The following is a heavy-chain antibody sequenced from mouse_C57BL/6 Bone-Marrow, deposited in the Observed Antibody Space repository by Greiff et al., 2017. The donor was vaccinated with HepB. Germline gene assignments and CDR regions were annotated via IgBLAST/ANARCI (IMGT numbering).Heavy chain of an antibody. CDR3: GGDGYYLYWYFDV. J-gene: IGHJ1*03. Sequence: QVQLQQPGAELVKPGASVKLSCKASGYTFTSYWMHWVKQRPGQGLEWIGMIHPNSGSTNYNEKFKSKATLTVDKSSSTAYMQLSSLTSEDSAVYYCGGDGYYLYWYFDVWGTGTTVTVSS. V-gene: IGHV1-64*01. CDR1: GYTFTSYW. D-gene: IGHD2-3*01. CDR2: IHPNSGST.